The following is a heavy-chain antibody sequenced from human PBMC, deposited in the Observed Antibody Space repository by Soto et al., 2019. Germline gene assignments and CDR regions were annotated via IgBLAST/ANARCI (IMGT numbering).Heavy chain of an antibody. CDR1: GGSIGSSDYY. V-gene: IGHV4-39*07. Sequence: SETLSLTCTVSGGSIGSSDYYWGWIRQPPGKGLEWIGDIYDSGSTYYNPSLKSRVTISVDKSKNQFSLKLNSVTAADTAMFYCATQGFYRMGVWGRGTTVTVSS. J-gene: IGHJ6*02. CDR2: IYDSGST. CDR3: ATQGFYRMGV.